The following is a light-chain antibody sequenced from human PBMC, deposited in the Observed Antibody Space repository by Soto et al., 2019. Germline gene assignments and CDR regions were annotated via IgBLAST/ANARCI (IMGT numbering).Light chain of an antibody. V-gene: IGKV1-5*03. Sequence: DIQMTQSPSTLPASVGNLSTIACRANQSISTWLAWYQQKPGKAPNLLIYKASRLETGVPSRFSGSGSGTEFTLTISSLQPGDFATYYCQHYNTYPWTFGQGTKVDIK. CDR1: QSISTW. J-gene: IGKJ1*01. CDR3: QHYNTYPWT. CDR2: KAS.